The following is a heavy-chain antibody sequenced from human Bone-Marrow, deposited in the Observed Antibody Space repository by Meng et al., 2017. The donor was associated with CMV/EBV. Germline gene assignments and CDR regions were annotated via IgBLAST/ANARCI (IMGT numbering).Heavy chain of an antibody. V-gene: IGHV4-34*01. D-gene: IGHD6-19*01. J-gene: IGHJ4*02. CDR3: ASSHIWLIALAGTRFNY. CDR2: INHSGST. CDR1: GGSFSGYY. Sequence: SETLSLTCAVYGGSFSGYYWSWIRQPPGKGLEWIGEINHSGSTNYNPSLKSRVTISVDTSKNQFSLKLSSVTAADTAVYYCASSHIWLIALAGTRFNYWGQGSLVTVSS.